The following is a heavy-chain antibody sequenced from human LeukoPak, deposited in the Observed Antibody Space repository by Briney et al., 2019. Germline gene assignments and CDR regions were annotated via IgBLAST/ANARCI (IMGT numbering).Heavy chain of an antibody. CDR3: ARATTVTELDY. V-gene: IGHV4-30-4*01. CDR1: GGSISSGDYY. D-gene: IGHD4-17*01. J-gene: IGHJ4*02. CDR2: IYYSGST. Sequence: SETLSLTCTVSGGSISSGDYYWSWIRQPPGKGLEWIGYIYYSGSTYYNPSLKSRVTISVDTSKNQFSLKLSSVTAADTAVYYCARATTVTELDYWGQGTLVIVSS.